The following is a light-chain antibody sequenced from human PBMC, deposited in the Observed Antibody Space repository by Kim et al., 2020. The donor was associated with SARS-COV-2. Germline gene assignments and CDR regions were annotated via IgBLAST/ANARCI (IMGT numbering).Light chain of an antibody. CDR1: SYNNGSNY. CDR2: ENN. V-gene: IGLV1-47*01. CDR3: SSWDDSLSGRV. Sequence: GQRVTIPCSGSSYNNGSNYVYWYPQHPGTAPKLLIYENNQRTSGVPDRFSGSTSGTSASQAISGRRSEDEADYYCSSWDDSLSGRVFGGGTQLTVL. J-gene: IGLJ2*01.